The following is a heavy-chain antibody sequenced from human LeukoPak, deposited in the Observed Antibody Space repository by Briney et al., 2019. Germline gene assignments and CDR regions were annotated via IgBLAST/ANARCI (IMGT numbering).Heavy chain of an antibody. J-gene: IGHJ4*02. CDR2: ISGSGGST. Sequence: GGSLRLSCAASGFTFSSYAMSWVRQAPGKGLEWVSAISGSGGSTYYADSVKGRFTISRDNSKNTLYLQMSSLRAEDTAVYYCAKDMGYSYGSGIDYWGQGTLVTVSS. V-gene: IGHV3-23*01. CDR1: GFTFSSYA. D-gene: IGHD5-18*01. CDR3: AKDMGYSYGSGIDY.